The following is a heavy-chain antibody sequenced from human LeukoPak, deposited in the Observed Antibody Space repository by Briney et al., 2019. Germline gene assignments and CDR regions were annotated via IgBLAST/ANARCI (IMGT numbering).Heavy chain of an antibody. CDR1: GGSISSSNYY. V-gene: IGHV4-39*07. CDR3: ARVDDFWSGNGWFDP. D-gene: IGHD3-3*01. J-gene: IGHJ5*02. Sequence: SETLSLTCTVPGGSISSSNYYWGWIRQPPGKGLEWIGNIYYNGFTYYSPSLKSRVTLSVDTSKNHFSLKVTSVTAADTAVYYCARVDDFWSGNGWFDPWGQGTLVTVSS. CDR2: IYYNGFT.